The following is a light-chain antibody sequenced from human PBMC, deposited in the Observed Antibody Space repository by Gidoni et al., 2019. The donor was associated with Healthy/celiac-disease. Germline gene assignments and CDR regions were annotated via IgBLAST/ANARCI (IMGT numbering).Light chain of an antibody. V-gene: IGKV1-5*01. Sequence: DIQMTQSPSPLSASVGDRVTITCRASQSIGSWLAWYQQKPGQAPQLLIYDTSSLESGVPSRFSGSGSGTEFTLTISSLQPDDFAIYYCQQYNSYPPWTFGQGTKVEIK. CDR3: QQYNSYPPWT. J-gene: IGKJ1*01. CDR1: QSIGSW. CDR2: DTS.